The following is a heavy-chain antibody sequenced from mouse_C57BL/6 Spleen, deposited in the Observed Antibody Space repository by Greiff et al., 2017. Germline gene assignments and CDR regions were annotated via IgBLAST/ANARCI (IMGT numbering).Heavy chain of an antibody. CDR2: IDPSDSYT. V-gene: IGHV1-69*01. Sequence: QVHVKQPGAELVMPGASVKLSCKASGYTFTSYWMHWVKQRPGQGLEWIGEIDPSDSYTNYNQKFKGKSTLTVDKSSSTAYMQLSSLTSEDSAVYYCARGRVIYRSLDYWGQGTTLTVSS. CDR1: GYTFTSYW. J-gene: IGHJ2*01. CDR3: ARGRVIYRSLDY. D-gene: IGHD1-1*01.